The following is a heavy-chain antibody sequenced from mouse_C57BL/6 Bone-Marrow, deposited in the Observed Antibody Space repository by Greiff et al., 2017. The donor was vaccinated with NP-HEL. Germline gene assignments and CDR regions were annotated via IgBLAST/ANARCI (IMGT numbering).Heavy chain of an antibody. CDR3: TRGDLLYPPYGNYVPSYAMDY. D-gene: IGHD2-1*01. Sequence: EVNVVESGEGLVKPGGSLKLSCAASGFTFSSYAMSWVRQTPEKRLEWVAYISSGGDYIYYADTVKGRFPISRDNARNTLYLQMSSLKSEDTAMYYCTRGDLLYPPYGNYVPSYAMDYWGQGTSVTVSS. CDR1: GFTFSSYA. V-gene: IGHV5-9-1*02. CDR2: ISSGGDYI. J-gene: IGHJ4*01.